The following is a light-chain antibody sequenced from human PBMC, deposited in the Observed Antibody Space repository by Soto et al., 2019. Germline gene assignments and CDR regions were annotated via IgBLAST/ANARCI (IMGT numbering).Light chain of an antibody. Sequence: IHLSLSPSSLSASVGDRVTISCRASEFISDWLAWYQQKPGQAPKLLIYDASTLESGVPGRFSGSGVGTHFTLTISGLQPEDFATYHCQHSTSYSRAFGQGAKVDIK. J-gene: IGKJ1*01. V-gene: IGKV1-5*01. CDR2: DAS. CDR1: EFISDW. CDR3: QHSTSYSRA.